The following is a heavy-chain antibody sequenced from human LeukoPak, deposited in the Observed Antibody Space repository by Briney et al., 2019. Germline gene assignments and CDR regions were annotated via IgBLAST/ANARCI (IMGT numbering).Heavy chain of an antibody. V-gene: IGHV4-61*01. CDR1: GGSVSSGSYY. CDR2: IYYSGST. D-gene: IGHD5-24*01. CDR3: SRSGRWLQFLG. Sequence: SETLSPTCTVSGGSVSSGSYYWSWIRQPPGKGLEWIGYIYYSGSTSYNPSLKSRVTISVDTSKNQFSLKLSSVTAADTAVYYCSRSGRWLQFLGWGQGTLVTVSS. J-gene: IGHJ4*02.